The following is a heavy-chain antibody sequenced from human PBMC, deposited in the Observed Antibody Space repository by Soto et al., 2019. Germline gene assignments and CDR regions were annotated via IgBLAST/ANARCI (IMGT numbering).Heavy chain of an antibody. Sequence: SLRLSCAASGFTFSSYGMHWVRQAPGKGLEWVAVIWYDGSNKYYADSVKGRFTISRDNSKNTLYLQMNSLRAEDTAVYYCARDYKSIAALYYGMDVWGQGTTVTVSS. V-gene: IGHV3-33*01. J-gene: IGHJ6*02. CDR3: ARDYKSIAALYYGMDV. CDR1: GFTFSSYG. CDR2: IWYDGSNK. D-gene: IGHD6-6*01.